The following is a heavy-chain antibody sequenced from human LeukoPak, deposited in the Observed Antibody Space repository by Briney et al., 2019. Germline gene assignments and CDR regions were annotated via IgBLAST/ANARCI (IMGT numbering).Heavy chain of an antibody. V-gene: IGHV4-59*01. D-gene: IGHD2-15*01. J-gene: IGHJ3*02. Sequence: SETLSLTCSVSGGSIGDYYWSWIRQPPGKGLEWVGYIYSSGSANYNPSLKSRVSISLDKSKNQFSLKLTSVTAADTAVYYCARMDIVVVPTAPTNGFDIWGQGTRVTVSS. CDR1: GGSIGDYY. CDR3: ARMDIVVVPTAPTNGFDI. CDR2: IYSSGSA.